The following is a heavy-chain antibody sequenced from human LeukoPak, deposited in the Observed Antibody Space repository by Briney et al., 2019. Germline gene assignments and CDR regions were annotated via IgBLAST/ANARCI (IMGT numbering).Heavy chain of an antibody. V-gene: IGHV3-23*01. Sequence: GGSLRLSCAASGFPFSSYAMSWVRQAPGKGLGWVSAISGSGGSTYYADSVKGRVTISRDNSKNTLYLQMNNLRAEDTAVHYCAREYNSAMGARVAYWGQGTLVTVSS. CDR2: ISGSGGST. CDR1: GFPFSSYA. D-gene: IGHD6-25*01. CDR3: AREYNSAMGARVAY. J-gene: IGHJ4*02.